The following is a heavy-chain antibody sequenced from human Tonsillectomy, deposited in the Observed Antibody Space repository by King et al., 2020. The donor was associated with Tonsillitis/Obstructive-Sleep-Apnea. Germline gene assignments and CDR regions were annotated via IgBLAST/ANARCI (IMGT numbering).Heavy chain of an antibody. CDR2: ISAYNGDT. J-gene: IGHJ4*02. V-gene: IGHV1-18*01. Sequence: QLVQSGAEVKKPGASVKVSCKASGYTFTTYGISWVQQAPGQGLEWMGWISAYNGDTNYAQKLQDRVPMTTDTSTSTAYMEVRSLRSDDTAVYYCARDSRSHYYDTSGYYTFEYWGQGTLVTVSS. CDR3: ARDSRSHYYDTSGYYTFEY. CDR1: GYTFTTYG. D-gene: IGHD3-22*01.